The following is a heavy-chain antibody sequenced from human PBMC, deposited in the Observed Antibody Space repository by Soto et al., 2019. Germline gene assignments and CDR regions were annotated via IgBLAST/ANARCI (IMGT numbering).Heavy chain of an antibody. CDR3: AKATATGGGAFDI. CDR1: GSTFSRFW. D-gene: IGHD2-8*02. J-gene: IGHJ3*02. Sequence: PGGSLRLSCAASGSTFSRFWMQWVRQVPGKGLVWVSYINNDGSTTTYAESVKGRFTISRDNAKNTLYLLMNSLSAEDTAVYYCAKATATGGGAFDICGQGTMVTVSS. V-gene: IGHV3-74*01. CDR2: INNDGSTT.